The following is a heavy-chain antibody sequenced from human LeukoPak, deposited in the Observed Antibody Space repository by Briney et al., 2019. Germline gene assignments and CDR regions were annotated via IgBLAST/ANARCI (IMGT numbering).Heavy chain of an antibody. J-gene: IGHJ3*02. CDR1: GFTFSSYS. CDR2: ISSTSGPI. Sequence: GGSLRLSCAASGFTFSSYSMNWVGQAPGKGREWVSYISSTSGPIYYADSVKGRFTISRDNAKNSLFLQMNSLRAEDTAVYYCERVGYAFDIWGQGTMVTVSS. V-gene: IGHV3-48*04. CDR3: ERVGYAFDI.